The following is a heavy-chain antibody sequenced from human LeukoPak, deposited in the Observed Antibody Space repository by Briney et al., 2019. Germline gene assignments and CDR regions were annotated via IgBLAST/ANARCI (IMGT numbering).Heavy chain of an antibody. CDR1: GFTFSSYS. J-gene: IGHJ4*02. Sequence: GGSLRLSCAASGFTFSSYSMNWVRQAPGKGLEWFSSISSSSSYIYYADSVKGRFTISRDNAKNSLYLQMNSLRAEDTAVYYCAREASSSWYYFDYWGQGTLVTVSS. V-gene: IGHV3-21*01. CDR3: AREASSSWYYFDY. CDR2: ISSSSSYI. D-gene: IGHD6-13*01.